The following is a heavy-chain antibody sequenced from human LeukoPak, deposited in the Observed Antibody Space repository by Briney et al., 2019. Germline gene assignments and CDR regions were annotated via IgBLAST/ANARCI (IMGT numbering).Heavy chain of an antibody. J-gene: IGHJ1*01. CDR3: ARGGGWERLLGYFHH. CDR1: GFSFSSYA. V-gene: IGHV3-30*04. Sequence: PGRSLRLSCAASGFSFSSYAMHWVRQAPGKGLQWLAVIPYDGSNEFYADSVKGRFTISRDNSKNTLFLQMNNLKTEDTAIYSCARGGGWERLLGYFHHWGQGTLVTVSS. D-gene: IGHD1-26*01. CDR2: IPYDGSNE.